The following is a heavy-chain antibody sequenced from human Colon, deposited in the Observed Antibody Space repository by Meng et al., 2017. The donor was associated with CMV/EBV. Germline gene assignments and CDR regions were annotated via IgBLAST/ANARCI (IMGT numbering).Heavy chain of an antibody. J-gene: IGHJ4*02. CDR2: TYYGGST. Sequence: SETLSLTCAVSGGSITQNYWSWIRQAPGKGLEWIGYTYYGGSTNYNPSLKSRVTISVDTSKNQFSLRLTSVTAADTAVYYCARAARDRIHYYGSGSYFASWGQGTLVTVSS. CDR1: GGSITQNY. V-gene: IGHV4-59*01. D-gene: IGHD3-10*01. CDR3: ARAARDRIHYYGSGSYFAS.